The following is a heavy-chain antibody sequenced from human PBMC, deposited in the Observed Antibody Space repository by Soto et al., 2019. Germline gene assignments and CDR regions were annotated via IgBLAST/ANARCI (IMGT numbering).Heavy chain of an antibody. D-gene: IGHD6-13*01. V-gene: IGHV1-2*04. CDR1: GYTFTGYY. Sequence: ASVKGSCKASGYTFTGYYMHWVRQAPGQGLEWMGWINPNSGGTNYAQKFQGWVTMTRDTSISTAYMELSRLRSDDTAVYYCARGIAAAAARGMDVWGQGTTVTVSS. J-gene: IGHJ6*02. CDR3: ARGIAAAAARGMDV. CDR2: INPNSGGT.